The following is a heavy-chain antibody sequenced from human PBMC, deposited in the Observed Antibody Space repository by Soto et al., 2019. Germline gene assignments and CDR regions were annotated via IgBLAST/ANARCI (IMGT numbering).Heavy chain of an antibody. V-gene: IGHV1-18*01. CDR1: GYTFTSYG. Sequence: QVQLVQSGAEVKKPGASVKVSCKASGYTFTSYGISWVRQAPGQGREWMGWISAYNGNTNYAQKLQGRVTMTTDTSTSTAYMELRSLRSDDTAVYYCASSVTITYYYYGMDVWGQGTTVTVSS. J-gene: IGHJ6*02. D-gene: IGHD4-17*01. CDR3: ASSVTITYYYYGMDV. CDR2: ISAYNGNT.